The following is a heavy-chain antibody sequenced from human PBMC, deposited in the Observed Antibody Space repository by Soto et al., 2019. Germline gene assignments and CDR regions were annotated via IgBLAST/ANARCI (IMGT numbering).Heavy chain of an antibody. Sequence: EVQLVESGGGLVKPGESLRLSCTVSGFAFISAWMNWVRQTPGKGLEWVGRIKSEADGGATDFAAFVKGRFTMSRDDSKTTVYLQMNSLKIEDTGIYYCITEHRGYWGLGTLVTVS. CDR1: GFAFISAW. J-gene: IGHJ4*02. CDR2: IKSEADGGAT. D-gene: IGHD2-15*01. CDR3: ITEHRGY. V-gene: IGHV3-15*07.